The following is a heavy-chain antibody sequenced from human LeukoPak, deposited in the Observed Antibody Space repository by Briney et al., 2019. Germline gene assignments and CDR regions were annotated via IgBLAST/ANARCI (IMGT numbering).Heavy chain of an antibody. CDR1: GFIFGSYG. CDR3: AKDVSYYGSGENYYYYYMDV. V-gene: IGHV3-30*02. CDR2: IRYEGSNK. Sequence: GGSLRLSCAASGFIFGSYGMHWVRQAPGKGLEWVAFIRYEGSNKYYADSVKGRFTISRDNSKNTPYLQMNSLRAEDTAVYYCAKDVSYYGSGENYYYYYMDVWGKGTTVTISS. D-gene: IGHD3-10*01. J-gene: IGHJ6*03.